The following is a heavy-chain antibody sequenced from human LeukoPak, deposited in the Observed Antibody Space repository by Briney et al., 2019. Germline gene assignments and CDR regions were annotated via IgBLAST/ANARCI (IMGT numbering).Heavy chain of an antibody. Sequence: SETLSLTCTVSGGSISSYYWSWIRQPPGKGLEWIGYIYYSGSTDYNPSLRSRVTISVDTSKNQFSLKLSSVTAADTAVYYCAREGRYYYGSGSYSNWFDPWGQGTLVTVSS. V-gene: IGHV4-59*01. D-gene: IGHD3-10*01. CDR3: AREGRYYYGSGSYSNWFDP. J-gene: IGHJ5*02. CDR2: IYYSGST. CDR1: GGSISSYY.